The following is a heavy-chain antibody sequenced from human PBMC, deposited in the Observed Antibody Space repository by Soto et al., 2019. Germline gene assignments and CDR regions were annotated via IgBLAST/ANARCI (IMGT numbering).Heavy chain of an antibody. J-gene: IGHJ6*03. CDR1: GYTFTSYY. CDR3: ARGAIGYYYMDV. V-gene: IGHV1-46*03. Sequence: ASVKVSCKASGYTFTSYYIHWVRQAPGQGLEWMGIINSSGGSTSYAQKFQGRVTMTRDTSTSTVYMELSSLRSEDTALYYCARGAIGYYYMDVWGKGTTVTVSS. CDR2: INSSGGST.